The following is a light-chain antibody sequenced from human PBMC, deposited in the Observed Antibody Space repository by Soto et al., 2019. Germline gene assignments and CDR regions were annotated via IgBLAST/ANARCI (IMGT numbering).Light chain of an antibody. J-gene: IGLJ2*01. CDR2: VNSDGTH. V-gene: IGLV4-69*01. Sequence: QAVVTQSPSASASLGASVKLTCTLDSGHTNYAIAWHQQQSEKGPRYLMKVNSDGTHIKGDGIPDRFSGSSSGAERYLTISSLQSEDEADYYCQEWDSTLDQWIFGGGTQLTVL. CDR1: SGHTNYA. CDR3: QEWDSTLDQWI.